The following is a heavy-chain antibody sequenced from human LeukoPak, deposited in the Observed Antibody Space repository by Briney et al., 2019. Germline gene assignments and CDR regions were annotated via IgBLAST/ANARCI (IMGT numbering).Heavy chain of an antibody. V-gene: IGHV3-66*02. CDR3: ARGENYYFHTDV. J-gene: IGHJ6*03. CDR2: LYSGGDT. Sequence: GGSLRLSCAASGFSVSDSYMSWVRQAPGKGLEWVSILYSGGDTYYSASVRGRFTISRDNSKNTLYLQMNTLSAADTAVHFCARGENYYFHTDVWGKGATATVSS. D-gene: IGHD2/OR15-2a*01. CDR1: GFSVSDSY.